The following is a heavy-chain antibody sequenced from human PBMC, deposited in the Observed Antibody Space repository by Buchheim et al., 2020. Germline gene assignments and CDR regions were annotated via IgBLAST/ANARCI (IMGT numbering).Heavy chain of an antibody. CDR3: AKTGGTYYYGLDV. D-gene: IGHD3-16*01. CDR2: ISSGGST. Sequence: QVQLQESGPGLVKPSQTLSLTCTVSGGSISSGSYFWSWIRQPAGKGLEWIGRISSGGSTNYNASLKSRVIISAETPKNQFSLILTSVTAADTAVYYCAKTGGTYYYGLDVWGQGT. J-gene: IGHJ6*02. V-gene: IGHV4-61*02. CDR1: GGSISSGSYF.